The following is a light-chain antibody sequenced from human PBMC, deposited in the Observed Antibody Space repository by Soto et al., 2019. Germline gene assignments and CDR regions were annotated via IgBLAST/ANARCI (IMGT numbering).Light chain of an antibody. CDR1: QSVLYSSNNKNY. CDR3: QQHYSTPQT. CDR2: WAS. V-gene: IGKV4-1*01. J-gene: IGKJ1*01. Sequence: DIVMTQSPDSLAVSLGERATINCKSSQSVLYSSNNKNYLAWYQQKPGQPPKLLIYWASIRESGVPDRFSGSGSGTDFTLTISSLQAEDVAAYYCQQHYSTPQTFGQGTKVEIK.